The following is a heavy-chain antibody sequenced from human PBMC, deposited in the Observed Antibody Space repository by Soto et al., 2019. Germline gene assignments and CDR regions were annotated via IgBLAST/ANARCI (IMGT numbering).Heavy chain of an antibody. D-gene: IGHD6-19*01. CDR3: AKESVAGAYYYYGMDV. CDR2: ISGSGGST. V-gene: IGHV3-23*01. Sequence: GGSLRLSCAASGFTFSSYAMSWVRQAPGKGLEWVSAISGSGGSTYYADSVKGRFTISRDNSKNTLYLQMNSLRAEDTAVYYCAKESVAGAYYYYGMDVWGQGTTVTVSS. J-gene: IGHJ6*02. CDR1: GFTFSSYA.